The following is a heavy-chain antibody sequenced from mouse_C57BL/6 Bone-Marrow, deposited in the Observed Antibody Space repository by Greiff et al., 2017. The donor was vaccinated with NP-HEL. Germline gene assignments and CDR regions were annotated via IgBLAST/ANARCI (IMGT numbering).Heavy chain of an antibody. V-gene: IGHV5-6*02. J-gene: IGHJ3*01. Sequence: EVKLMESGGDLVKPGGSLKLSCAASGFTFSSYGMSWVRQTPDKRLEWVATISSGGSYTYYPDSVKGRFTISRDNAKNTLYLQMSSLKSEDTAMYYCARRGIYSYGSSPWFAYGGQGTLVTVSA. CDR3: ARRGIYSYGSSPWFAY. D-gene: IGHD1-1*01. CDR2: ISSGGSYT. CDR1: GFTFSSYG.